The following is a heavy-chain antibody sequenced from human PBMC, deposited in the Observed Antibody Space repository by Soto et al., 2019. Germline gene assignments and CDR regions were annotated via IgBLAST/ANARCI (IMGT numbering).Heavy chain of an antibody. CDR2: IYSGGST. V-gene: IGHV3-53*01. Sequence: GGSLRLSCAASGFTVSSNYMSWVRQAPGKGLDWVSVIYSGGSTYYADSVKGRFTISRDNSKNTLYLQMNSLRAEDTAVYYCARVSWGLFGVVPAYYYGMDVWGQGTTVTVSS. CDR1: GFTVSSNY. D-gene: IGHD3-3*01. CDR3: ARVSWGLFGVVPAYYYGMDV. J-gene: IGHJ6*02.